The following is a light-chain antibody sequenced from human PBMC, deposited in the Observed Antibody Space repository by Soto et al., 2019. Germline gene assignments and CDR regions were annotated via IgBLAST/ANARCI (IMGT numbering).Light chain of an antibody. CDR2: DAS. J-gene: IGKJ1*01. V-gene: IGKV3-11*01. CDR1: QSVRSS. Sequence: EIVMTQSPGTLSVSPGERATLFCRASQSVRSSLAWYQQKPGQAPRLFIYDASTRATGIPARFTGSGSGTEFTLTISSLEPEDFAVYYCQQRSNWPWTFGQGTKVDIK. CDR3: QQRSNWPWT.